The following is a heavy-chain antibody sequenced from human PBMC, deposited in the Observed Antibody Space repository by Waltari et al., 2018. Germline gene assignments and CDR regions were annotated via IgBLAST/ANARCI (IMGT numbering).Heavy chain of an antibody. V-gene: IGHV3-7*01. CDR3: ARDPSRDAGMDV. J-gene: IGHJ6*02. CDR1: GFTFSSYW. Sequence: EVQLVESGGGLVQPGGSLRLSCAASGFTFSSYWMSWVRQAPGKGLEWVANIKQDGSGKYYVDAGKGRCTISRDNAKNSLYLQMNSLRAEDTAVYYCARDPSRDAGMDVWGQGTTVTVSS. CDR2: IKQDGSGK.